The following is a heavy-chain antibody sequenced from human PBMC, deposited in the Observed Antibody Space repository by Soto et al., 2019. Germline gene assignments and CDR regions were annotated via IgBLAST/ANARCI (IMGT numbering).Heavy chain of an antibody. CDR2: IWYDGSNK. J-gene: IGHJ6*02. D-gene: IGHD5-12*01. CDR1: GFTFRNFG. V-gene: IGHV3-33*08. CDR3: ARDGDIQGGPPPKNYAMDV. Sequence: QVRLVESGGGVVQPGRSLRLSCSASGFTFRNFGFHWVRQAPGKGLEWVALIWYDGSNKYYAESLKGRVSISRDNSKNTLYLEMKSLRFEDTAVYYCARDGDIQGGPPPKNYAMDVWGQGTTVTVS.